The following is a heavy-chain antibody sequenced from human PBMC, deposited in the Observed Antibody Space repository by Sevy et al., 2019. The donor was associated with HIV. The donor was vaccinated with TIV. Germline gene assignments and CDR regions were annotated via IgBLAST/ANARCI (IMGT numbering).Heavy chain of an antibody. CDR1: GGSISSSRHY. Sequence: SETLSLTCTVSGGSISSSRHYWGWIRQSPGKRLEWIGSRFYSGGAYYNPSLQSRVTMSVDTFNNQFSLIVNSVTAAETAGYYCARHPLGNWFDLWGQGILVTVSS. CDR3: ARHPLGNWFDL. D-gene: IGHD3-16*01. J-gene: IGHJ5*02. CDR2: RFYSGGA. V-gene: IGHV4-39*01.